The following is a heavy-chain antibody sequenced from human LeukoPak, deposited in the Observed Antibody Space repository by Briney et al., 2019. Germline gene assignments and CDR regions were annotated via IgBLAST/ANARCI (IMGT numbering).Heavy chain of an antibody. CDR3: ARVGLAYDSSGYPDYYYFDY. J-gene: IGHJ4*02. V-gene: IGHV3-74*01. D-gene: IGHD3-22*01. Sequence: PWGSLRLSCAASGFTFSSYWMHWVRQAPGKGLGWVSRINSDGSSTSYADSVKGRFTISRDNAKNTLYLQMNSLRAEDTAVYYCARVGLAYDSSGYPDYYYFDYWGQGTLVTVSS. CDR1: GFTFSSYW. CDR2: INSDGSST.